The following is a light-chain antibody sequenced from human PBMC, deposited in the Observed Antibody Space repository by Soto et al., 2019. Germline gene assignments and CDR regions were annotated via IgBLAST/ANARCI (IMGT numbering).Light chain of an antibody. Sequence: QSVLTXPASVSGSPGQSITISCTGTSSDVGGYNYFSWYQHHPGRAPKLMIFDVSNRPSGVSNRFSGSKSGNTASLTISGLXPEDEXXYYCSSYXXXXXXXIVFGTGTKVTVX. J-gene: IGLJ1*01. CDR2: DVS. V-gene: IGLV2-14*03. CDR1: SSDVGGYNY. CDR3: SSYXXXXXXXIV.